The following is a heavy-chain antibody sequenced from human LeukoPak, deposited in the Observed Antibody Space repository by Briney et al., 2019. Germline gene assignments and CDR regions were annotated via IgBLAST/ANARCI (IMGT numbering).Heavy chain of an antibody. D-gene: IGHD3-22*01. CDR1: GFTFSSSW. CDR3: ATDFYDST. V-gene: IGHV3-15*07. CDR2: IRSNSDGGTI. Sequence: PGGSLRLTCVASGFTFSSSWMNWVRQAPGKGLEWVGRIRSNSDGGTIDYAAPVKGRFTLSRDDSKTTLYLQMNSLQTEDTAVYYCATDFYDSTWGQGTLVTVSS. J-gene: IGHJ5*02.